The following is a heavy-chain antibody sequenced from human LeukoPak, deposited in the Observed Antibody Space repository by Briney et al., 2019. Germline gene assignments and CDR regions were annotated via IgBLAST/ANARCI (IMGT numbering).Heavy chain of an antibody. CDR2: INPSGGST. V-gene: IGHV1-46*01. CDR3: ARTAGPGGYSYGLDY. D-gene: IGHD5-18*01. Sequence: ASVKVSCKASGYIFTSYYMHWVRQAPGQGLEWMGIINPSGGSTSYAQKFQGRVTMTRDTSTSTVYMELSSLRSEDTAVYYCARTAGPGGYSYGLDYWGQGTLVTVSS. J-gene: IGHJ4*02. CDR1: GYIFTSYY.